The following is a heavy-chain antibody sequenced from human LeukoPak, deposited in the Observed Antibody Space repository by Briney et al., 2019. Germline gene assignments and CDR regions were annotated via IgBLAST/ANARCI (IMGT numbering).Heavy chain of an antibody. J-gene: IGHJ5*02. CDR2: ISYDGSNI. D-gene: IGHD4-11*01. Sequence: GGSLRLSCAASGFTFSSYAMHWVRQAPGKGLEWVAVISYDGSNIHYADSVKGRFTISRDNSKNTLYLQMNSLRAEDTAVYYCAKGPSDYRGGYNWFDPWGQGTLVTVSS. V-gene: IGHV3-30*04. CDR3: AKGPSDYRGGYNWFDP. CDR1: GFTFSSYA.